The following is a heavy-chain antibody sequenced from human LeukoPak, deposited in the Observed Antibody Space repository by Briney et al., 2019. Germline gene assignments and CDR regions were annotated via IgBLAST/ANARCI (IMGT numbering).Heavy chain of an antibody. D-gene: IGHD2-15*01. V-gene: IGHV4-34*01. Sequence: SETLSLTCAVYGGSFSGYYWSWIRQPPGKGLEWIGEINHSGSTNYNPSLKSRVTISVDTSKNQFSLKLSSVTAADTAVYYCARDQNCRGGSCYSNWFAPWGEGTLVTVS. CDR3: ARDQNCRGGSCYSNWFAP. CDR1: GGSFSGYY. J-gene: IGHJ5*02. CDR2: INHSGST.